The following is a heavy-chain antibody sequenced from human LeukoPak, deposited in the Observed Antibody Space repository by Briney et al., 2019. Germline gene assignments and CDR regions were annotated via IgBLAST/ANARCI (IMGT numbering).Heavy chain of an antibody. D-gene: IGHD1-1*01. V-gene: IGHV4-39*07. J-gene: IGHJ4*02. CDR1: GGSISSSSYY. Sequence: SETLSLTCIVPGGSISSSSYYWAWIRPSPGKGLEWIGTFSSGGSAYYNPSLTSLVSISKDTSDNQFSLRLYSVTAADTAVYYCARKQTGTMYDVWGQGTQVTVSS. CDR2: FSSGGSA. CDR3: ARKQTGTMYDV.